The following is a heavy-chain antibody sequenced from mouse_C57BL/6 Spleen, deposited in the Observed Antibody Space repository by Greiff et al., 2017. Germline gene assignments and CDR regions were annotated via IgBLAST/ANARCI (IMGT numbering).Heavy chain of an antibody. J-gene: IGHJ4*01. Sequence: EVKLMESGPELVKPGASVKISCKASGYSFTDYNMNWVKQSNGKSLEWIGVINPNYGTTSYNQKFKGKATLTVDQSSSTAYMQLNSLTSEDSAVYYCARKKGCTTGQGAMDYWGQGTSVTVSS. CDR3: ARKKGCTTGQGAMDY. CDR1: GYSFTDYN. V-gene: IGHV1-39*01. CDR2: INPNYGTT. D-gene: IGHD1-1*01.